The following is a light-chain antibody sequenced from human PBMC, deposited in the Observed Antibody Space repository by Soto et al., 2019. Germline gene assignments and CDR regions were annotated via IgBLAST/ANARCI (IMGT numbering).Light chain of an antibody. Sequence: EIVLTQSPGTLSFSPGERATLSCRASQSVSSTSLAWYQQKPGQAPRLLIYGASNRATGIPDRFSGSGSGTDFTLTISRLEPEAFAVYYCQQYDGSPPWTFGLGTKVHIK. CDR2: GAS. J-gene: IGKJ1*01. CDR3: QQYDGSPPWT. CDR1: QSVSSTS. V-gene: IGKV3-20*01.